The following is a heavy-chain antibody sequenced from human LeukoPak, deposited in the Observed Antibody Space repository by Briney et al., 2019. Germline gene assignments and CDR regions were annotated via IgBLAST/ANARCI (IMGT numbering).Heavy chain of an antibody. V-gene: IGHV4-34*01. D-gene: IGHD6-25*01. CDR1: GGSFSSYY. J-gene: IGHJ6*02. CDR3: ARVQGAAWYYYGMDV. CDR2: INHSGTT. Sequence: PSETLSLTCAVYGGSFSSYYWSWIRQSPGKGLEWIGEINHSGTTKYNPSLKSRVTISVDTPQNQFSLKLSSVTAADTAVYYCARVQGAAWYYYGMDVWGQGTTVTVSS.